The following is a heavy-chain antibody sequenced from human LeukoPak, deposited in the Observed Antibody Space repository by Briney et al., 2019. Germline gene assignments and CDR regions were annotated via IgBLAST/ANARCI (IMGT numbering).Heavy chain of an antibody. V-gene: IGHV3-23*01. CDR1: GFTFRSYA. Sequence: PGGSLRLSCAASGFTFRSYALSWVRQAPGKGLEWVSGISDTGGTTYYADSVKGRFTISRDNSKNTLYLQMNSLRAEDTAVYYCARETVDTAMVTRSFDYWGQGTLVTVSS. J-gene: IGHJ4*02. CDR2: ISDTGGTT. D-gene: IGHD5-18*01. CDR3: ARETVDTAMVTRSFDY.